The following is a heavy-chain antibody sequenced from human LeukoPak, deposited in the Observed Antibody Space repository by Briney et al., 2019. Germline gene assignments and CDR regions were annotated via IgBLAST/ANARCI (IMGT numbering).Heavy chain of an antibody. Sequence: SQTLSLTCTVSGGSISSGGYYWSWIRQHPGKGLEWIGYIYYSGSTYYNPSLKSRVTISVDTSKNQFSLRLSSVTAADTAVYYCARKDYYGSGSYFDYWGQGTLVTVSS. CDR2: IYYSGST. V-gene: IGHV4-31*03. J-gene: IGHJ4*02. CDR1: GGSISSGGYY. D-gene: IGHD3-10*01. CDR3: ARKDYYGSGSYFDY.